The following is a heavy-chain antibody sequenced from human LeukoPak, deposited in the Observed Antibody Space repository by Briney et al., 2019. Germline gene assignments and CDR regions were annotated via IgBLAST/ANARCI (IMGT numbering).Heavy chain of an antibody. J-gene: IGHJ5*02. CDR1: GFTFSSYE. Sequence: GGSLRLSCAASGFTFSSYEMNWVRQAPGKGLEWVSYISGSGSTIYYADSVKGRFTISRDNAKNSLYLQMNSLRADDTAVYYCARGDKMTTWRRTYNCFDPWGQGTLVTVSS. CDR3: ARGDKMTTWRRTYNCFDP. D-gene: IGHD5-24*01. CDR2: ISGSGSTI. V-gene: IGHV3-48*03.